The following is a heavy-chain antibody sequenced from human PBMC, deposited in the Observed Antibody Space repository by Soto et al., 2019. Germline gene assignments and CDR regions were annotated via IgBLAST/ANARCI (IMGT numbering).Heavy chain of an antibody. CDR2: ISSDGSVA. CDR1: GFTFSNHW. D-gene: IGHD5-12*01. J-gene: IGHJ3*02. CDR3: ASAVANPRNGLDI. Sequence: PGGSLRLSCAASGFTFSNHWIHWVRQAPGKGLVWVSRISSDGSVATYADSVKGRFTISRDNAKNTLYLQMNSLRAEDTAVYYCASAVANPRNGLDIWGQGTMVTVAS. V-gene: IGHV3-74*01.